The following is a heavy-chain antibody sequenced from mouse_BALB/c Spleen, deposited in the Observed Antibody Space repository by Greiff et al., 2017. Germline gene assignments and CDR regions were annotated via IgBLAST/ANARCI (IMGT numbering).Heavy chain of an antibody. D-gene: IGHD2-14*01. Sequence: EVQLVESGGGLVQPGDSLRLSCATSGFTFTDYYMSWVRQPPGKALEWLGFIRNKANGYTTEYSASVKGRFTISRDNSQSILYLQMNTLRAEDSATYYCARYRYDAMDYWGQGTSVTVSS. CDR2: IRNKANGYTT. CDR3: ARYRYDAMDY. J-gene: IGHJ4*01. CDR1: GFTFTDYY. V-gene: IGHV7-3*02.